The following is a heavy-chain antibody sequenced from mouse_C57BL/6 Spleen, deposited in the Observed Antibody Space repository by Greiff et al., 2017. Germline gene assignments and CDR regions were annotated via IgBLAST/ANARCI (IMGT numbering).Heavy chain of an antibody. V-gene: IGHV1-82*01. J-gene: IGHJ2*01. CDR1: GYAFSSSW. D-gene: IGHD1-1*01. CDR3: AREQFTTVVYFDY. CDR2: IYPGDGDT. Sequence: VQLQQSGPELVKPGASVKISCKASGYAFSSSWMNWVKQRPGKGLEWIGRIYPGDGDTNYNGKFKGKATLTADKSSSTAYMQLSSLTSEDSAVYFCAREQFTTVVYFDYWGQGTTLTVSS.